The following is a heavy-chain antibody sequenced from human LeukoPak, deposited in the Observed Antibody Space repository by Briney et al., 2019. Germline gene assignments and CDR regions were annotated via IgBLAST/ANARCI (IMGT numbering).Heavy chain of an antibody. D-gene: IGHD6-13*01. Sequence: GESLKISCKASGYSFSNHWIGWLRQTPGKGLEWLGLIFPGDSDVRYSPSSQGQVTFSVDTSITTAYVQWSGLRTSDSAMYFCARSSFRAAIAAAGVDYLGQGTLVTVSS. CDR1: GYSFSNHW. CDR3: ARSSFRAAIAAAGVDY. V-gene: IGHV5-51*01. CDR2: IFPGDSDV. J-gene: IGHJ4*02.